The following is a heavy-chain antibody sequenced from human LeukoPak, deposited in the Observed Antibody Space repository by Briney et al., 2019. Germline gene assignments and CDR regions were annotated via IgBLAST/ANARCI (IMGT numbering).Heavy chain of an antibody. V-gene: IGHV1-46*01. CDR3: ARGFPKLRYFDWSFDY. CDR2: INPSGGST. D-gene: IGHD3-9*01. Sequence: RRASVKVSCKASGYTFTSYYMHWVRQAPGQGLEWMGIINPSGGSTSYAQKFQGRVTMTRDTSTSTVYMELSSLRSEDTAVYYCARGFPKLRYFDWSFDYWGQGTLVTVSS. CDR1: GYTFTSYY. J-gene: IGHJ4*02.